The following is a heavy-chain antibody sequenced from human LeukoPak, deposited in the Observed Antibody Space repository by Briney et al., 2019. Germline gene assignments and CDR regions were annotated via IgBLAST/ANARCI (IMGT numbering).Heavy chain of an antibody. CDR3: ARDPPAYPCTTTRCYPEVDY. Sequence: ASVKVSCKASGYTFSGNFIHWVRQAPGLGLEWMGWINPNTGGTNSAEKFQGRVTLTRDTSLTTAYMELTSLRSDDTAVYYCARDPPAYPCTTTRCYPEVDYWGQGTLVTVSS. D-gene: IGHD2-2*01. CDR1: GYTFSGNF. V-gene: IGHV1-2*02. CDR2: INPNTGGT. J-gene: IGHJ4*02.